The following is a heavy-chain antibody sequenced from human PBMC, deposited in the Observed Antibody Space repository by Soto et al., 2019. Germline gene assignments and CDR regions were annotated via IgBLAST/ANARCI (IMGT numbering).Heavy chain of an antibody. CDR2: IWYDGSNK. Sequence: QVQLVESGGGVVQPGRSLRLSCAASGFTFSSYGMHWVRQAPGKGLEWVAVIWYDGSNKYYADSVKGRFTISRDNSKNTLYLQMNSLXAEDTAVYYCARDGYCSGGSCYSVPVFDYWGXGT. D-gene: IGHD2-15*01. J-gene: IGHJ4*02. CDR3: ARDGYCSGGSCYSVPVFDY. V-gene: IGHV3-33*01. CDR1: GFTFSSYG.